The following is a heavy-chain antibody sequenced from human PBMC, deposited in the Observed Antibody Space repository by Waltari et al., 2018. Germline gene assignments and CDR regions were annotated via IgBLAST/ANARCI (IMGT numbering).Heavy chain of an antibody. J-gene: IGHJ4*02. CDR2: IYYSGST. Sequence: QLQLQESGPGLVKPSETLSLTCTVSGGSISSSSYYWGWIRQPPGKGLEWIGSIYYSGSTYYNPSRKSLVTISVDTSKNQFSLKLSSVTAAETAGYYCARSGSGWFVIDYWGQGTLVTVSS. V-gene: IGHV4-39*07. D-gene: IGHD6-19*01. CDR1: GGSISSSSYY. CDR3: ARSGSGWFVIDY.